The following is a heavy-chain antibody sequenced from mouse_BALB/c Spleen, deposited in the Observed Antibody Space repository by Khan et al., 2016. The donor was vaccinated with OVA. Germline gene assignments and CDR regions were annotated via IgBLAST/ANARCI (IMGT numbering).Heavy chain of an antibody. CDR2: ILYSGST. J-gene: IGHJ3*01. Sequence: VQLQQSGPSLVKPSETLSLSCSATGDSITSCYWCWIRQFPGNRLEYIGYILYSGSTYYHPSIKSRISITRHTSQNQYYLQLNSVTTEDTATDYCANSSDRYDFAYWGPGTLVTVSA. D-gene: IGHD2-14*01. V-gene: IGHV3-8*02. CDR1: GDSITSCY. CDR3: ANSSDRYDFAY.